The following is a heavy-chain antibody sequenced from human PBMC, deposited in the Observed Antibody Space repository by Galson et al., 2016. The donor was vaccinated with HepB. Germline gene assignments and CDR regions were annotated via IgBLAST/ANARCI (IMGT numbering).Heavy chain of an antibody. V-gene: IGHV4-31*03. CDR2: IYHSGST. Sequence: TLSLTCTVSGGSISTGGFCWSWIRQHPGKGLEWMGHIYHSGSTDYNPSLKSRLTLSVDTSKNQFSLRLTSVTAADTALYYCARALPYVGSGNYFKGPYYMDVWGKGTTVTVSS. CDR3: ARALPYVGSGNYFKGPYYMDV. J-gene: IGHJ6*03. CDR1: GGSISTGGFC. D-gene: IGHD3-10*01.